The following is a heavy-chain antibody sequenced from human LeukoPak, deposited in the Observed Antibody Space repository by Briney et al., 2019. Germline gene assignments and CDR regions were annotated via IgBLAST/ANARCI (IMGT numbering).Heavy chain of an antibody. D-gene: IGHD3-22*01. CDR2: TYYRSMWYN. CDR3: ARDTAPDYYDSSGYQVGFDY. J-gene: IGHJ4*02. CDR1: GDSVSSNSAA. V-gene: IGHV6-1*01. Sequence: SQTLSLTCAISGDSVSSNSAAWNWIRQSPSRGLEWLVRTYYRSMWYNDYAVSVKSRITITPDPSRNQFSLQLNSVTPEDTAVYYCARDTAPDYYDSSGYQVGFDYWGQGTLVTVSS.